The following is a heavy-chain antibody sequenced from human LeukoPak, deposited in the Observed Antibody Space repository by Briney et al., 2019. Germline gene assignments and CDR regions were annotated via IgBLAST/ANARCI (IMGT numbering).Heavy chain of an antibody. CDR1: GFTLSGHS. CDR3: ARSDDLGAFDI. J-gene: IGHJ3*02. CDR2: ISSSSSYI. D-gene: IGHD3-3*01. Sequence: GGSLRLSCAATGFTLSGHSMNWVRQAPGKGLEWVSSISSSSSYIYYADSVKGRFTISRDNAKNSLYLQMNSLRAEDTAVYYCARSDDLGAFDIWGQGTMVTVSS. V-gene: IGHV3-21*01.